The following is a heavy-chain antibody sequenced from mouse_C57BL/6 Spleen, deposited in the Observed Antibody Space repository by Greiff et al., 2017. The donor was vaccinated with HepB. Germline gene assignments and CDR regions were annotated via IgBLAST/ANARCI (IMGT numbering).Heavy chain of an antibody. CDR2: IDPETGGT. V-gene: IGHV1-15*01. J-gene: IGHJ4*01. Sequence: QVQLKESGAELVRPGASVTLSCKASGYTFTDYEMHWVKQTPVHGLEWIGAIDPETGGTAYNQKFKGKAILTADKSSSTAYMELRSLTSEDSAVYYCTRGGYSNYDSAMDYWGQGTSVTVSS. D-gene: IGHD2-5*01. CDR1: GYTFTDYE. CDR3: TRGGYSNYDSAMDY.